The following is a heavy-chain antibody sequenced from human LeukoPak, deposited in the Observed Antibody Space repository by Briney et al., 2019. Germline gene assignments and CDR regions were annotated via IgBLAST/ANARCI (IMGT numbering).Heavy chain of an antibody. CDR3: ARTRITIFGVVIIHYYGMDV. J-gene: IGHJ6*02. CDR1: GYTFTSYD. D-gene: IGHD3-3*01. V-gene: IGHV1-8*01. Sequence: ASVKVSCKGSGYTFTSYDINWVRQATGQGLEWMGWMNPNSGNTGYAQKFQGRVTMTRNTSISTAYMELSSLRSEDTAVYYCARTRITIFGVVIIHYYGMDVWGQGTTVTVSS. CDR2: MNPNSGNT.